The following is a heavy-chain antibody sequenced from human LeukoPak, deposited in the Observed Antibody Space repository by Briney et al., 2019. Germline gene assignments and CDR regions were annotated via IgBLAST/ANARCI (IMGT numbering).Heavy chain of an antibody. CDR3: ARVRRSLNWFDS. CDR1: GGSIGKYY. J-gene: IGHJ5*01. Sequence: SETLSLTCTVSGGSIGKYYWGWIRQPPGKGLEWIGIIYYSGITHYNPSLKSRVTILVDTSKNQFSLKLSSVTDADTAVYYCARVRRSLNWFDSWGQGTLVTVSS. V-gene: IGHV4-39*01. CDR2: IYYSGIT. D-gene: IGHD3-3*01.